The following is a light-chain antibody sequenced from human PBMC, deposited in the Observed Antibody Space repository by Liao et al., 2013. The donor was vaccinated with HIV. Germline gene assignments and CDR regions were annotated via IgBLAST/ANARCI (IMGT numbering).Light chain of an antibody. CDR3: QAWDSSTVV. J-gene: IGLJ2*01. CDR1: ALGGNY. CDR2: QDK. Sequence: SYELTQPPSVSVSPGQTASITCSGEALGGNYACWYQQKPGQSPLLVIYQDKKRPSGIPERFSGSNSGNTATLTISRAQAGDEADYYCQAWDSSTVVFGGGTKLTVL. V-gene: IGLV3-1*01.